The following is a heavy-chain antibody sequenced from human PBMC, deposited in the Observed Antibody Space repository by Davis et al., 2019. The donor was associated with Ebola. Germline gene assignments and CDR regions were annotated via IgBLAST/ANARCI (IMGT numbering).Heavy chain of an antibody. J-gene: IGHJ6*02. Sequence: SETLSLTCTVSGGSIRSSSDYWGWIRQPPGKGLEWIGNIYYSGRTYYNPSLKSRVTISVDTSKNQFSLKLSSVTAADTAVYYCARGHSYGSMVYGLDVWGQGTTVTVSS. D-gene: IGHD5-18*01. CDR1: GGSIRSSSDY. CDR3: ARGHSYGSMVYGLDV. V-gene: IGHV4-39*01. CDR2: IYYSGRT.